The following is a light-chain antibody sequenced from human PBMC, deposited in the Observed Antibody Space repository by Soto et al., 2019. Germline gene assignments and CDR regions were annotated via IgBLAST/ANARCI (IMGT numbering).Light chain of an antibody. CDR1: QTINNN. J-gene: IGKJ1*01. CDR2: GAS. CDR3: QQYNFWPQT. Sequence: VMTQAPATLSVSPGERATLSCRASQTINNNVAWYQLKDGQVPRLVIYGASTRATDIPARFSGSGSGTDLTITISSLQSEDFEVYYCQQYNFWPQTFGLGTKVDIK. V-gene: IGKV3-15*01.